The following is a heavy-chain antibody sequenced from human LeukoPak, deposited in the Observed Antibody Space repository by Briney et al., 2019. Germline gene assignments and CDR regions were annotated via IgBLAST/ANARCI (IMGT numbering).Heavy chain of an antibody. J-gene: IGHJ4*02. D-gene: IGHD2-2*01. V-gene: IGHV3-30-3*01. CDR1: GFTFSSYA. CDR2: ISYDGSNK. Sequence: GGSLRLSCAASGFTFSSYAMHWVRQAPGKGLEWVAVISYDGSNKYYAGSVKGRFTISRDNSKNTLHLQMNSLRAEDTAVYYCARGSPIVVVPAAQDDFDYWGQGTLVTVSS. CDR3: ARGSPIVVVPAAQDDFDY.